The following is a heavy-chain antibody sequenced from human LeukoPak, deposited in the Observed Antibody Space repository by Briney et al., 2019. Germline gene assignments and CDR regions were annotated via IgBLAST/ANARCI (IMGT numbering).Heavy chain of an antibody. V-gene: IGHV3-64*01. Sequence: GGSLRLSCAASGFTFSSYAMQWVRQAPEKRPEYVSGISGNGGNTYYANSVEGRFTISRDNSKNTLYLQMGSLRAEDMAVYYCARDGIATNDYWGQGILVTVSS. CDR1: GFTFSSYA. D-gene: IGHD5-24*01. CDR2: ISGNGGNT. J-gene: IGHJ4*02. CDR3: ARDGIATNDY.